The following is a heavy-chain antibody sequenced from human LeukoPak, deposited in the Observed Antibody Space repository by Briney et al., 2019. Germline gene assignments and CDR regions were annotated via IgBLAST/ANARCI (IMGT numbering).Heavy chain of an antibody. V-gene: IGHV3-48*01. J-gene: IGHJ4*02. Sequence: GGSLRLSCAASGFTFSSYAMSWVRQAPGKGLEWVSYISSDSSTIYYTDSVKGRFTISRDNARNSLFLQMNSLRAEDTAVYYCARDLDWGPDYWGQGTLVTVSS. CDR1: GFTFSSYA. CDR3: ARDLDWGPDY. D-gene: IGHD3-9*01. CDR2: ISSDSSTI.